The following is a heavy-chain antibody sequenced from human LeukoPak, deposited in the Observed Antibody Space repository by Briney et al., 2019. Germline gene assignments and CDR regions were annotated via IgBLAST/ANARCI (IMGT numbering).Heavy chain of an antibody. J-gene: IGHJ5*02. Sequence: SETLSLTCTVSGGSISNYYWTWIRQPPGQGLEWIGFISYSGNTDYNPSLKSRVSISVDTSKNQFSLKLSSVTAADTAIYYCARDNSVGDNAWWFDPWGQGTLVTVSS. V-gene: IGHV4-59*01. CDR2: ISYSGNT. CDR3: ARDNSVGDNAWWFDP. D-gene: IGHD1-26*01. CDR1: GGSISNYY.